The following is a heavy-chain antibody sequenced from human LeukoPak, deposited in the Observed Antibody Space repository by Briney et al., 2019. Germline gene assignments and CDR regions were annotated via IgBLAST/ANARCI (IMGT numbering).Heavy chain of an antibody. J-gene: IGHJ4*02. D-gene: IGHD2-21*02. CDR3: AKMRDVCGGDCYSDFDY. V-gene: IGHV3-23*01. Sequence: PGGSLRLSCAASGFTFSSYAMSWVRQAPGKGLEWVSAISGSGGSTYYADSVKGRFTISRDNSKNTLYLQMNSLRAEDTAVYYCAKMRDVCGGDCYSDFDYWGQGTLVTVSS. CDR2: ISGSGGST. CDR1: GFTFSSYA.